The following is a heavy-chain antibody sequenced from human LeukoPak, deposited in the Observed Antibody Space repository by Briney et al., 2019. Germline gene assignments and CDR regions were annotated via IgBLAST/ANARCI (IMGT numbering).Heavy chain of an antibody. D-gene: IGHD6-13*01. J-gene: IGHJ5*02. CDR1: GYTFTSYD. Sequence: ASVKVSCKASGYTFTSYDINWVRQATGQGLEWMGWMNPNSGKTGYAQNFQGRVTMTRSTSISTAYMELSSLRSEDTAVYYCAREGSSSWPTPNNWFDPWGQGTLVTVSS. V-gene: IGHV1-8*01. CDR3: AREGSSSWPTPNNWFDP. CDR2: MNPNSGKT.